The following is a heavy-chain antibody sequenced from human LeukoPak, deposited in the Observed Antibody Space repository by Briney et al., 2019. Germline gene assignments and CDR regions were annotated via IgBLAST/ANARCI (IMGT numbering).Heavy chain of an antibody. CDR2: IYYSGST. CDR1: GGSISSISSNNYH. J-gene: IGHJ6*02. CDR3: AREMGVVTAHGIDV. D-gene: IGHD4-23*01. Sequence: SETLSLTCIVSGGSISSISSNNYHWGWIRQPPGKGLEWSGSIYYSGSTYYNPSLKSRVTISVDTSKNQFSLKLSSVTAADTALYYCAREMGVVTAHGIDVWGQGTTVTVSS. V-gene: IGHV4-39*02.